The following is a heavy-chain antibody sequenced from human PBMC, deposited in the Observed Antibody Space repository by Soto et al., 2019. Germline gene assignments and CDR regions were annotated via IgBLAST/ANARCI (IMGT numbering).Heavy chain of an antibody. CDR1: GGTFSSYT. CDR2: IIPILGIA. V-gene: IGHV1-69*02. CDR3: ASFKWFHGSGSYSTRNDY. D-gene: IGHD3-10*01. J-gene: IGHJ4*02. Sequence: QVQLVQSGAEVKKPGSSVKVSCKASGGTFSSYTISWVRQAPGQGLEWMGRIIPILGIANYAQKFQGRVTITADKSTSTAYMELSSLRSEDTAVYYCASFKWFHGSGSYSTRNDYWGQGTLVTVSS.